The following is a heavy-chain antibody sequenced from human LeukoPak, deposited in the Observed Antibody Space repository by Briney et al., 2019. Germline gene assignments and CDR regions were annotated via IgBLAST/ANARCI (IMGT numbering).Heavy chain of an antibody. Sequence: GGSLRLSCAASGLSISNFWMHWVREAPGKGGEGVAIIDKHGNEIKYVDSVKGRFTLSRDNATNSVYLQMNSLRTEDTALYYCVTDGDKSNDFEYWGQGTLVTVSS. CDR3: VTDGDKSNDFEY. CDR2: IDKHGNEI. CDR1: GLSISNFW. V-gene: IGHV3-7*01. J-gene: IGHJ4*02. D-gene: IGHD1-1*01.